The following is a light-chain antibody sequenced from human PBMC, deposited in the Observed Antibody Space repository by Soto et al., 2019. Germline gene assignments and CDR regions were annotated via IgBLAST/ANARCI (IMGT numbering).Light chain of an antibody. CDR1: PSVSSY. J-gene: IGKJ1*01. CDR2: DAS. Sequence: EIVLPQSPATLSLSPGERATLSCRASPSVSSYLAWYQQKPGQAPRLLIYDASNRATGIPARFSGSGSVTDFTLTIISLEPEDCAVYYCQQRSNWPWTFGQGTKVEIK. V-gene: IGKV3-11*01. CDR3: QQRSNWPWT.